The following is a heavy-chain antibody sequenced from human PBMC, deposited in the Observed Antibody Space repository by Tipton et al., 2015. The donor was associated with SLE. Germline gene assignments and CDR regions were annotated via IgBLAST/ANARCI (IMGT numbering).Heavy chain of an antibody. CDR1: GFTFSDYY. D-gene: IGHD2-15*01. CDR3: TRVSEVVVATYYYYYGMAV. CDR2: ISSSGSTI. V-gene: IGHV3-11*01. Sequence: SLRLSCAASGFTFSDYYMSWIRQAPGKGLEWVSYISSSGSTIYYADSVKGRFTISRDNAKNSLYLQMNSLRAEDTAVYYCTRVSEVVVATYYYYYGMAVWGQGTTVTVSS. J-gene: IGHJ6*02.